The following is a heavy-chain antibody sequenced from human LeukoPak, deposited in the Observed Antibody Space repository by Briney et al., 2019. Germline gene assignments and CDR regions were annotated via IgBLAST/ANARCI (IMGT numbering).Heavy chain of an antibody. V-gene: IGHV4-39*01. Sequence: SETLSLTCTVSGGSISSSSYYWGWIRQPPGKGLEWIGSIYYSGSTYYNPSLKSRVTISVDTSKNQFSLKLSSVTAADTAVYYCARRHITIFGVVIDVWFDPWGQGTLVTVSS. D-gene: IGHD3-3*01. CDR1: GGSISSSSYY. CDR2: IYYSGST. CDR3: ARRHITIFGVVIDVWFDP. J-gene: IGHJ5*02.